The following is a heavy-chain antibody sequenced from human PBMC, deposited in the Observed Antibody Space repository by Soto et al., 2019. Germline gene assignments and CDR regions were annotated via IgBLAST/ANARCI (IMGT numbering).Heavy chain of an antibody. D-gene: IGHD6-19*01. V-gene: IGHV3-23*01. CDR3: AKATSSSVAGTPFDYYYGMDV. CDR2: ISGSGGST. J-gene: IGHJ6*02. CDR1: GFTFSSYA. Sequence: GGSLRLSCAASGFTFSSYAMSWVRQAPGKGLEWVSAISGSGGSTYYADSVKGRFTISRDNSKNTLYLQMNSLRAEDTAVYYCAKATSSSVAGTPFDYYYGMDVWGQGTTVTVSS.